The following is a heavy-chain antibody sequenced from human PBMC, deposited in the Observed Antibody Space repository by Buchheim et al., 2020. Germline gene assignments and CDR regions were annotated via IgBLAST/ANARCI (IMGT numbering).Heavy chain of an antibody. V-gene: IGHV3-21*01. CDR1: GFTFSSYS. J-gene: IGHJ4*02. CDR3: AAPHVDTAMAIRRDTFDY. Sequence: EVQLVESGGGLVKPGGSLRLSCAASGFTFSSYSMNWVRQAPGKGLEWVSSISSSSSYIYYADSVKGRFTISRDNAKNSLYLQMNSLRAEDTAVYYCAAPHVDTAMAIRRDTFDYWGQGTL. CDR2: ISSSSSYI. D-gene: IGHD5-18*01.